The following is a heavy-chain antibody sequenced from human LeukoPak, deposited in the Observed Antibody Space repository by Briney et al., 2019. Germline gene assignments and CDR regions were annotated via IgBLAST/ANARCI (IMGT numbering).Heavy chain of an antibody. CDR1: GFTFSSYE. CDR3: AMAAAGITSNR. Sequence: GGSLRLSCAASGFTFSSYEMNWVRQAPGKGLEWVSYISSSGSTIYYADSVKGRFTISRDNAKDSLYLQMNSLRAEDTAVYYCAMAAAGITSNRWGQGTLVTVSS. D-gene: IGHD6-13*01. J-gene: IGHJ4*02. CDR2: ISSSGSTI. V-gene: IGHV3-48*03.